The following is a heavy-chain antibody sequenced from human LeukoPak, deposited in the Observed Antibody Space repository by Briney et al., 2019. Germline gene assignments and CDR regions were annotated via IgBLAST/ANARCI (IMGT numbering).Heavy chain of an antibody. CDR2: ISSSNSYI. CDR3: ARDGGYCSGGSCNNWFDP. J-gene: IGHJ5*02. CDR1: GFTFSTYS. V-gene: IGHV3-21*01. Sequence: PGGSLRLSCVASGFTFSTYSMNWVRQAPGKGLEWVSSISSSNSYIYYADSVKGRFTISRDNAKNSLFLQMNSLRAEDTAVYYCARDGGYCSGGSCNNWFDPWGQGTLVTVSS. D-gene: IGHD2-15*01.